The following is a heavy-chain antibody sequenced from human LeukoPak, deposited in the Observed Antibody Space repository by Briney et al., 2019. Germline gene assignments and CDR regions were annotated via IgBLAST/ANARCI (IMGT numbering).Heavy chain of an antibody. Sequence: PSETLSLTCTVSGGSISSGDYYWSWIRQPPGKGLEWIGYIYYSGSTYYNPSLKSRVTISVDTSKNQFSLKLSSVTAADTAVYYCARGLHYYDSSGLGLDDAFDIWGQGTMVTVSS. D-gene: IGHD3-22*01. CDR1: GGSISSGDYY. CDR3: ARGLHYYDSSGLGLDDAFDI. V-gene: IGHV4-30-4*01. CDR2: IYYSGST. J-gene: IGHJ3*02.